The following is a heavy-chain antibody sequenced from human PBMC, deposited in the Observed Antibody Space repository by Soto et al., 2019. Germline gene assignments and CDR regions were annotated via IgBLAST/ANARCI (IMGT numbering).Heavy chain of an antibody. Sequence: ASVKVSCKASGGTFSSYTISWVRQAPGQGLEWMGRIIPILGIANYAQKFQGRVTITADKSTSTAYMELSSLRSEDTAVYYCAREGFGDDILTGYYSPFDYWGQGTLVTVSS. CDR2: IIPILGIA. CDR3: AREGFGDDILTGYYSPFDY. D-gene: IGHD3-9*01. CDR1: GGTFSSYT. V-gene: IGHV1-69*04. J-gene: IGHJ4*02.